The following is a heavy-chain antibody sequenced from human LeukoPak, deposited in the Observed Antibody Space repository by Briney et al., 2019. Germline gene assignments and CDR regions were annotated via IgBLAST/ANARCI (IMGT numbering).Heavy chain of an antibody. Sequence: GESLKISCKGSGYSFTTYWIGWVRQMPGKGLEWMGIIYPGDSDTRYSPSFQGQVTISADKSISTAYLQWSSLKASDTAMYYCARTYCGGDCYPTHFDYWGQGTLATVSS. CDR3: ARTYCGGDCYPTHFDY. CDR2: IYPGDSDT. D-gene: IGHD2-21*02. V-gene: IGHV5-51*01. J-gene: IGHJ4*02. CDR1: GYSFTTYW.